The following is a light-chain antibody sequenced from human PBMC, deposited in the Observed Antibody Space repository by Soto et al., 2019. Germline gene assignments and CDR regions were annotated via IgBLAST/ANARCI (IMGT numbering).Light chain of an antibody. Sequence: SYELTQPPSVSVAPGQTARITCGGNNIGRKSVHGYQQKPGQAPVLVVYDDSDRPSGIPERFSGSNSGNTATLTISRVEVGDEADYYSQVSDSSSDHVVFVGGTQLTVL. V-gene: IGLV3-21*02. CDR3: QVSDSSSDHVV. CDR2: DDS. J-gene: IGLJ2*01. CDR1: NIGRKS.